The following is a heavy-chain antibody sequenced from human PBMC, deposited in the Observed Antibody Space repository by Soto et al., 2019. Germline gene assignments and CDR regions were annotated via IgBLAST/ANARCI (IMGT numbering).Heavy chain of an antibody. CDR2: INPETGGT. CDR1: GYTFTGYY. J-gene: IGHJ6*02. D-gene: IGHD2-2*01. CDR3: ARERYQVISDGMDV. Sequence: GASVKVSCKASGYTFTGYYVHWVREAPGQGLEWMGWINPETGGTSYAQKFQGRVTLSRDTSINTAYLELSRLRFDDAAVYFCARERYQVISDGMDVWGQGTTVTSP. V-gene: IGHV1-2*02.